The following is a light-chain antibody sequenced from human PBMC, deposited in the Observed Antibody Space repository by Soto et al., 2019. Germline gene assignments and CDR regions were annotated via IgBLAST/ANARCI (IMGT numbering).Light chain of an antibody. CDR1: ESVGDY. CDR2: DVS. Sequence: PGGRATLSCWASESVGDYLAWYQQKPGQAPRLLIYDVSNRATGTPDRFSGSGSGTDFTLTISSLEPEDFAVFYCHQYGTSPPTFGPGTKVDIK. V-gene: IGKV3-20*01. CDR3: HQYGTSPPT. J-gene: IGKJ1*01.